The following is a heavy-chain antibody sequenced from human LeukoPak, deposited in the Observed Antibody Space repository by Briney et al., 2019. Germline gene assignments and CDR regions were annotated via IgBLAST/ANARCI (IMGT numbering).Heavy chain of an antibody. CDR3: VRAGYGGNSADY. Sequence: SGTLSLTCAVSGGSISSTNWWSWVRQPPGKGLEWIGEIHHSGSTNYNPSLKSRVTTPVDKPKNQFSLKLSSVTAADTAVYYCVRAGYGGNSADYWGQGTLVTVSS. CDR2: IHHSGST. CDR1: GGSISSTNW. D-gene: IGHD4-23*01. V-gene: IGHV4-4*02. J-gene: IGHJ4*02.